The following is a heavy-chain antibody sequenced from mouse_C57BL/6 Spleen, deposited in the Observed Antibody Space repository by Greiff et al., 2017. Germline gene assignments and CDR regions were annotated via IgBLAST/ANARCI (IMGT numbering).Heavy chain of an antibody. CDR3: ARQGAMDY. CDR2: FDPNSGGT. Sequence: QVQLQQPGAELVKPGAPVKLSCQVSGYTFTSSWMHGWKQRPGRGRGWIGRFDPNSGGTKFNEKFKSKAPLTVDKPSSTATIQPSSLTSEDSAVYYCARQGAMDYWGQGTSVTVSS. CDR1: GYTFTSSW. J-gene: IGHJ4*01. V-gene: IGHV1-72*01.